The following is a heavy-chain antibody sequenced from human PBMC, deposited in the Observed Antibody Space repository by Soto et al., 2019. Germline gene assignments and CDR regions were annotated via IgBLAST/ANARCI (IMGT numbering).Heavy chain of an antibody. V-gene: IGHV4-31*03. Sequence: PSETLSLTCTVSGGSISSGGYYWSWIRQHPGKGLEWIGYIYYSGSTYYNPSLKSRVTISVDTSKNQFSLKLSSVTAADTAVYYCARKYYGDSPGFDYWGQGTLVTVSS. CDR1: GGSISSGGYY. J-gene: IGHJ4*02. CDR2: IYYSGST. D-gene: IGHD4-17*01. CDR3: ARKYYGDSPGFDY.